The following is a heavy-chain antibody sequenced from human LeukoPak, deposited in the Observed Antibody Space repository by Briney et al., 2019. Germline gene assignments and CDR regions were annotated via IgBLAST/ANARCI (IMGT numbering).Heavy chain of an antibody. CDR1: GFTFSNYG. D-gene: IGHD3-16*01. CDR2: ISFSGANT. Sequence: GGSLRLSCVASGFTFSNYGMSWVRQAPGKGLEWVSRISFSGANTHYADSVRGRFTISRDKSKNTLFLQMNSLRAEDTAVYYCAKGGYDYAEYVDYWGQGTLVTVSS. V-gene: IGHV3-23*01. J-gene: IGHJ4*02. CDR3: AKGGYDYAEYVDY.